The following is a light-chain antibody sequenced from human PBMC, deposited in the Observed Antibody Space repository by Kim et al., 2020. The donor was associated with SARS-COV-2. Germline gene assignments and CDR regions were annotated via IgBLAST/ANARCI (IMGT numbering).Light chain of an antibody. J-gene: IGLJ2*01. CDR1: SLRSYY. Sequence: GLGQTVRITGQGDSLRSYYATWYQQKPGQAPIVVIYGKNNRPSGIPDRFSGSSSGNTASLTITGTQAGDEADYYCNSRDSNDNVVFGGGTQLTVL. V-gene: IGLV3-19*01. CDR2: GKN. CDR3: NSRDSNDNVV.